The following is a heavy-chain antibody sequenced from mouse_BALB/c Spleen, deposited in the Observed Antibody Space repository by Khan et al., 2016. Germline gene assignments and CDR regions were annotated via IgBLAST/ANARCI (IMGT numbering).Heavy chain of an antibody. CDR3: ARAWYYGYLAY. V-gene: IGHV4-1*02. D-gene: IGHD1-1*01. Sequence: EVKLLESGGGLVHPGGSLKLSCAASGFDFSRYWMSWVRQAPGKGLEWIGEINPDSYTINYTPSLKDKFIISRDNAKNTLYLQMSKVRSEDTAVYYCARAWYYGYLAYWGQGTLVTVSA. J-gene: IGHJ3*01. CDR2: INPDSYTI. CDR1: GFDFSRYW.